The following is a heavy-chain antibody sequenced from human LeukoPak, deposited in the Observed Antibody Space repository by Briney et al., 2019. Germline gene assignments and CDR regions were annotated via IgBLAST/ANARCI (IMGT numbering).Heavy chain of an antibody. CDR1: GFTFSSGLTFSTYG. CDR2: MRYDGSHK. D-gene: IGHD3-10*01. V-gene: IGHV3-30*02. Sequence: PGGSLRLSCAASGFTFSSGLTFSTYGMYWVRQGPGKGLEWVAFMRYDGSHKDYAASVKGRVTVSGANSKNTLYLQMNRLRAKGTAVYYCSRFWGTMVRGVDYYYMDVWAKGPRSPSP. CDR3: SRFWGTMVRGVDYYYMDV. J-gene: IGHJ6*03.